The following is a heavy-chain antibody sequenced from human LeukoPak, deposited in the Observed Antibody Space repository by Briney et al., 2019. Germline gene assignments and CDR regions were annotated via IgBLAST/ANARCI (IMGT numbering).Heavy chain of an antibody. CDR3: AKSSVRNGVTMLVVDY. CDR2: ISGSGAST. D-gene: IGHD3-22*01. Sequence: GGSLRLSCAASGFTFSTYATSWVRQAPGKGLEWVSSISGSGASTYYADSVKGQFTISRDNSKNTLYLQMNSLRAEDTAVYYCAKSSVRNGVTMLVVDYWGQGTLVTVSS. V-gene: IGHV3-23*01. CDR1: GFTFSTYA. J-gene: IGHJ4*02.